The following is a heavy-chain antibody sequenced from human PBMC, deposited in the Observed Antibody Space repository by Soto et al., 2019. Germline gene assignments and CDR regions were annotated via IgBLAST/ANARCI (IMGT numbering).Heavy chain of an antibody. CDR2: ISSSSSTI. J-gene: IGHJ4*02. D-gene: IGHD1-7*01. CDR3: ARARPRITGTIVY. V-gene: IGHV3-48*02. CDR1: GFTFSSYS. Sequence: GGSLILSCAASGFTFSSYSMNWVRQAPGKGLEWVSYISSSSSTIYYADSVKGRFTISRDNAKNSLYLQMNSLRDEDTAVYYCARARPRITGTIVYWGQGTLVTVSS.